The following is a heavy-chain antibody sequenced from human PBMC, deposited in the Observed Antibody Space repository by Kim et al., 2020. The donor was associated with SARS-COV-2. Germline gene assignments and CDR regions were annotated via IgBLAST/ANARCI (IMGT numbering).Heavy chain of an antibody. V-gene: IGHV1-18*01. CDR2: ISAYNGNT. Sequence: ASVKVSCKASGYTFTSYGISWVRQSPGQGLEWMGWISAYNGNTNYAQKLQGRVTMTTDTSTSTAYMELRSLRSDDTAVYYCARDTQPYSSRWYGPRLYYYYGMDVWGQGTTVTVSS. CDR3: ARDTQPYSSRWYGPRLYYYYGMDV. J-gene: IGHJ6*02. D-gene: IGHD6-19*01. CDR1: GYTFTSYG.